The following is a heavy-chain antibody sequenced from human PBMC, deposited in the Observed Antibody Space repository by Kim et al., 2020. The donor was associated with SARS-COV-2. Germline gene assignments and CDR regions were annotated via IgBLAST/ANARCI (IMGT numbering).Heavy chain of an antibody. CDR2: ISSNGGST. V-gene: IGHV3-64D*06. D-gene: IGHD6-13*01. Sequence: GGSLRLSCSASGFTFSSYAMHWVRQAPGKGLEYVSAISSNGGSTYYADSVKGRFTISRDNSKNTLYLQMSSLRAEDTAVYYCVKDTGYSSSWYPFDYWGQGTLVTVSS. CDR1: GFTFSSYA. CDR3: VKDTGYSSSWYPFDY. J-gene: IGHJ4*02.